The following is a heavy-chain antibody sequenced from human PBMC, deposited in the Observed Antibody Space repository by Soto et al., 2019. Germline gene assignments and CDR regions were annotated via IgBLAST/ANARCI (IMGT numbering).Heavy chain of an antibody. D-gene: IGHD2-15*01. J-gene: IGHJ4*02. CDR3: VVAAHPSCFDY. V-gene: IGHV1-18*01. CDR1: GYTFTSYG. CDR2: SSAYNGNT. Sequence: QDQLVQSGAEVKKHGASVKVSCKASGYTFTSYGISWVRQAPGQGLEWMGWSSAYNGNTDNAQKLQGRVTMTTDTSTSTAYMELRSLRSDDTAVYYCVVAAHPSCFDYWGQGTLVTVSS.